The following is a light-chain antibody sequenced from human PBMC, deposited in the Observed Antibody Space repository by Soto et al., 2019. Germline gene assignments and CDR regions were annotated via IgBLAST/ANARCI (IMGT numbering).Light chain of an antibody. CDR3: SSYTSSSTLWV. Sequence: QSVLTQPASVSGSPGQSITISCTGTSRDFGGYNYVSWYQQHPGKAPKLMIYDVSNRPSGVSNRFSGSKSGNTASLTISGLQAEDEADYYCSSYTSSSTLWVFGTGTKVTVL. CDR1: SRDFGGYNY. J-gene: IGLJ1*01. V-gene: IGLV2-14*01. CDR2: DVS.